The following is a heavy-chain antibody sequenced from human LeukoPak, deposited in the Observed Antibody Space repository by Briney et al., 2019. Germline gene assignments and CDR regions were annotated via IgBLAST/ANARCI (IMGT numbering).Heavy chain of an antibody. Sequence: GGSLRLSCAASGFTFSDYNMRWIRQTPGKGLEWVSSISRSGSTKYYADSVKGRFAISRDNAKNSLFLQMNSLRAEDTAVYYCARVLRYCSGGNCYSGGLGYMDVWGKGTTVTISS. V-gene: IGHV3-11*01. CDR3: ARVLRYCSGGNCYSGGLGYMDV. D-gene: IGHD2-15*01. CDR2: ISRSGSTK. CDR1: GFTFSDYN. J-gene: IGHJ6*03.